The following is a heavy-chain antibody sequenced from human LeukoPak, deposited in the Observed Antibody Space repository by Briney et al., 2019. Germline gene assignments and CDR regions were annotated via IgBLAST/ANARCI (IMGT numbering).Heavy chain of an antibody. Sequence: VASVKVSCKASGGTFSSYAISWVRQAPGQGLEWMGGIIPIFGTANYAQKFQGRVTITADESTSTAYMELSSLRSEDTAVYYCARGLRGEILQTGYWGQGTLVTVSS. CDR2: IIPIFGTA. J-gene: IGHJ4*02. CDR1: GGTFSSYA. V-gene: IGHV1-69*13. D-gene: IGHD1-26*01. CDR3: ARGLRGEILQTGY.